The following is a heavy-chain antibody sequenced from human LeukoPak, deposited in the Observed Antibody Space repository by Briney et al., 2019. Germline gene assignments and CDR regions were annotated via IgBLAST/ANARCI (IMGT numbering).Heavy chain of an antibody. J-gene: IGHJ6*04. CDR3: ARSGSGSYYYYYYYGMDV. D-gene: IGHD3-10*01. V-gene: IGHV3-33*01. CDR2: IWYDGSNK. CDR1: GFTFSSYG. Sequence: GRSLRPSCAASGFTFSSYGMHWVRQAPGKGLEWVAVIWYDGSNKYYADSVKGRFTISRDNSKNTLYLQMNSLRAKDTAVYYCARSGSGSYYYYYYYGMDVWGKGTTVTVSS.